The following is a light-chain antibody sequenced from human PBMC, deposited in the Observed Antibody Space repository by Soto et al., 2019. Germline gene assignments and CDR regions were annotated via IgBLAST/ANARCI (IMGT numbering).Light chain of an antibody. Sequence: EIVLTQSPVTLSLSPGERAILSCRASQSVDAYLAWYQQRPGQAPRLLMFDASNRATGIPTRFSGSGSGTDFTLTISSLEPEDFAVYYCQQRSNWAPTFGQGTKVEIK. CDR1: QSVDAY. V-gene: IGKV3-11*01. J-gene: IGKJ1*01. CDR3: QQRSNWAPT. CDR2: DAS.